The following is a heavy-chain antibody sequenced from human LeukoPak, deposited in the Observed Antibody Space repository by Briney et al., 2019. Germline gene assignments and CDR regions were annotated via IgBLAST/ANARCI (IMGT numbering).Heavy chain of an antibody. D-gene: IGHD4-23*01. CDR2: ISAYNGNT. CDR3: ARALDYGGRAYFDY. J-gene: IGHJ4*02. V-gene: IGHV1-18*01. CDR1: GYTFTSYG. Sequence: ASVKVSCKASGYTFTSYGISWVRQAPGQGLEWMGWISAYNGNTDYAQKLQGRVTMTTDTSTSTAYMELRSLRSDDTAVYYCARALDYGGRAYFDYWGQGIPVTVSS.